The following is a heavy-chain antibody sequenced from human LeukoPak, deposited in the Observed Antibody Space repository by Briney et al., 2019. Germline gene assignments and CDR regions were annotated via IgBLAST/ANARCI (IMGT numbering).Heavy chain of an antibody. CDR1: GYTFTSYA. V-gene: IGHV1-3*01. J-gene: IGHJ4*02. D-gene: IGHD6-19*01. CDR2: INAGNGNT. Sequence: GASVKVSCKASGYTFTSYAMHWVRQAPGQRLEWMGWINAGNGNTKYSQKFQGRVTITRDTSASTAHMELSSLRSEDTAVYYCARDEALVAVAGTTLDYWGQGTLVTVSS. CDR3: ARDEALVAVAGTTLDY.